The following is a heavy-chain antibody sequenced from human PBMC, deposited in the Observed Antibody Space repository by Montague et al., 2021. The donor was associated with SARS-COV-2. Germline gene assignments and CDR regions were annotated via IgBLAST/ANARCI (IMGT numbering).Heavy chain of an antibody. V-gene: IGHV3-53*01. Sequence: SLRLSCAASGFTVSSNYMSWVRQAPGKGLEWVSVIYSGGSTYYADSVKGRFTISRDNSKNTLYLQMNSLRAEDTAVYYCARDAGGNFPTSFDYWGQGTLVTVPS. J-gene: IGHJ4*02. CDR1: GFTVSSNY. CDR3: ARDAGGNFPTSFDY. CDR2: IYSGGST. D-gene: IGHD4-23*01.